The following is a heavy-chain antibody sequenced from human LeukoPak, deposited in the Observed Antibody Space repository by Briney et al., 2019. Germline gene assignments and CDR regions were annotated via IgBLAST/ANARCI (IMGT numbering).Heavy chain of an antibody. J-gene: IGHJ4*02. V-gene: IGHV3-7*01. CDR2: IKQDGSEK. D-gene: IGHD4-17*01. CDR3: ARAGTTVTSKPSFDY. Sequence: GGSLRLSCAASQFTFSSYWMSWVRQAPGKGLEWVANIKQDGSEKYYVDSVKGRFTISRDNAKKSLYLQMNSLRAEDTAVYYCARAGTTVTSKPSFDYWGQGILVTVSS. CDR1: QFTFSSYW.